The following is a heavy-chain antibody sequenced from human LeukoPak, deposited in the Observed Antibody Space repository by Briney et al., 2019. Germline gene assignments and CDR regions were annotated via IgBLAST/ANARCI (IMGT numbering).Heavy chain of an antibody. Sequence: GGSLRLSCAASGFTFSSYWMHWVRQAPGKGLVWVSRINSDGSSTSYADSVKGRFTISRDNAKNTLYLQMNSLRAEDTAVYYCARVGDYYGDYVRFDYWGQGALVTVSS. CDR3: ARVGDYYGDYVRFDY. CDR2: INSDGSST. CDR1: GFTFSSYW. J-gene: IGHJ4*02. D-gene: IGHD4-17*01. V-gene: IGHV3-74*01.